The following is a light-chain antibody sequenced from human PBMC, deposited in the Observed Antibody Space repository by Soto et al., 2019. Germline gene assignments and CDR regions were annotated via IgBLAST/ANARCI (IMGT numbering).Light chain of an antibody. CDR3: QQYGDLPVT. V-gene: IGKV1-33*01. CDR1: EDIRNS. Sequence: DIQKTQSPSSLSASVGDRVTITCQANEDIRNSLHWYQQKPGKAPNLLIYDASNVETGVPSRFSGSGFGTDFTFTISSLQPEDVATYYCQQYGDLPVTFGPGTKVDIK. CDR2: DAS. J-gene: IGKJ3*01.